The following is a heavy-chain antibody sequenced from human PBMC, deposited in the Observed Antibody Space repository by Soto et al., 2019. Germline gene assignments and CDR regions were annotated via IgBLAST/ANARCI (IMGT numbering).Heavy chain of an antibody. CDR3: ARDRKTYYDFWSGYLTGS. CDR1: GFTFSDYT. D-gene: IGHD3-3*01. CDR2: ISSDGSNK. J-gene: IGHJ5*02. V-gene: IGHV3-30-3*01. Sequence: PXGALRLSCSASGFTFSDYTINWVRQAPGRGLEWVALISSDGSNKYYADSVKGRFTISRDTSRNTLYLQMNSLRAEDTAVYYCARDRKTYYDFWSGYLTGSSGQGNLATVSS.